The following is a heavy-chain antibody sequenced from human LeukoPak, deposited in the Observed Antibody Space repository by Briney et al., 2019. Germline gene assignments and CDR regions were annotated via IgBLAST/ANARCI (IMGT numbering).Heavy chain of an antibody. Sequence: ASVKVSCKASGDTFSSYYMHWVRQAPGQGLEWMGIINPSGGSISYAQKFQGRVTMTRDTSTSTAYMELRSLRSDDTAVYYCARGRWDYYDSSGYWSYAFDIWGQGTMVTVSS. CDR1: GDTFSSYY. V-gene: IGHV1-46*01. J-gene: IGHJ3*02. CDR3: ARGRWDYYDSSGYWSYAFDI. D-gene: IGHD3-22*01. CDR2: INPSGGSI.